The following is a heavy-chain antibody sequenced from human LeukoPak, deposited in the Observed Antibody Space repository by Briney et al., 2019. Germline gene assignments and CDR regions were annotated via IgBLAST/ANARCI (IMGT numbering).Heavy chain of an antibody. J-gene: IGHJ6*02. CDR3: ARDGATLTGYYKGGYYYYYGMDV. V-gene: IGHV1-18*01. D-gene: IGHD3-9*01. CDR2: ISAYNGNT. CDR1: GYIFTSYG. Sequence: GASVKVSCKASGYIFTSYGISWVRQAPGQGLEWMGWISAYNGNTNYAQKLQGRVTMTTDTSTSTAYMELRSLRSDDTAVYYCARDGATLTGYYKGGYYYYYGMDVWGQGTTVTVSS.